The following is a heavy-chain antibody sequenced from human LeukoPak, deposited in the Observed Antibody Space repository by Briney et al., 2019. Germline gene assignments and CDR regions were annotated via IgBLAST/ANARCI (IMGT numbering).Heavy chain of an antibody. CDR3: ARQSSGFDSPLDY. V-gene: IGHV5-51*01. CDR2: IYPSDSET. D-gene: IGHD5-12*01. Sequence: GESLKISCKGSGYSFSDYWIGWVRQMPGKGLEWMGIIYPSDSETRYSPSFQGQVTISADKSISTAYLQWSSLKASDTAMYYCARQSSGFDSPLDYWGQGTLVTVSS. J-gene: IGHJ4*02. CDR1: GYSFSDYW.